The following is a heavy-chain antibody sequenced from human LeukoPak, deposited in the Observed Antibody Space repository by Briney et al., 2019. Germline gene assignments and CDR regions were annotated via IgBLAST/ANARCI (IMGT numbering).Heavy chain of an antibody. D-gene: IGHD6-19*01. CDR1: GFTFSSYG. CDR3: ARYCIAVAVPHYFDY. Sequence: GGSLRLSCAASGFTFSSYGMHWVRQAPGKGLEWVAFIRYDGSNKYYADSVKGRFTISRDNAKNSLYLQMNSLRAEDTAVYYCARYCIAVAVPHYFDYWGQGTLVTVSS. V-gene: IGHV3-30*02. J-gene: IGHJ4*02. CDR2: IRYDGSNK.